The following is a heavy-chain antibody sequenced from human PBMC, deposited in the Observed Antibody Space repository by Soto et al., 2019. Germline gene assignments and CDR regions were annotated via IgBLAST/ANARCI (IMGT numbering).Heavy chain of an antibody. V-gene: IGHV1-69*01. Sequence: QVQLVQSGTDVKKPGSSVKVSCKVSGGSFSNYAISWVRQAPGQGLEWMGGIIPMFTSPNYAQKFQDRVTITADESTTSAYMRLISLTYDDTAGYYCARGSLVGDYGDLDYWCQGTLVTVSS. J-gene: IGHJ4*02. CDR1: GGSFSNYA. D-gene: IGHD4-17*01. CDR2: IIPMFTSP. CDR3: ARGSLVGDYGDLDY.